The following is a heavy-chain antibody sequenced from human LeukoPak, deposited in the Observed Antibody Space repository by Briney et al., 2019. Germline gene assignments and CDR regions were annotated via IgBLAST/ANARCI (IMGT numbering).Heavy chain of an antibody. Sequence: SETLSLTCTVSGGSISSYYWSWIRQPPGKGLEWIGYIYYSGSTNCNPSLKSRVTISVDTSKNQFSLKLSSVTAADTAVYYCARGQSEPWFDPWGQGTLVTVSS. CDR2: IYYSGST. CDR1: GGSISSYY. J-gene: IGHJ5*02. V-gene: IGHV4-59*12. D-gene: IGHD1-26*01. CDR3: ARGQSEPWFDP.